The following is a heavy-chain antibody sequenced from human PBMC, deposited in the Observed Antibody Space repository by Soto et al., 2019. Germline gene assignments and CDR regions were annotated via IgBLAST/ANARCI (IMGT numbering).Heavy chain of an antibody. CDR3: ARDTDTAMEVPYYYYYGMDV. V-gene: IGHV3-21*01. J-gene: IGHJ6*02. D-gene: IGHD5-18*01. Sequence: GGSLRLSCAASGFTFSSYSMNLISQAQGKGLEWVSSISSSSSYIYYADSVKGRFTISRDNAKNSLYLQMNSLRAEDAAVYYCARDTDTAMEVPYYYYYGMDVWGQGTTVTVSS. CDR2: ISSSSSYI. CDR1: GFTFSSYS.